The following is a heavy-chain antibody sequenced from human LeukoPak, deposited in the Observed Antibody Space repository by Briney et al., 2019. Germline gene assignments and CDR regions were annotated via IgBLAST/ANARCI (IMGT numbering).Heavy chain of an antibody. CDR3: ARVTLPSGVRYFDWLLPGDY. CDR2: ISYDGSNK. Sequence: PGRFLRLSCAASGFTFSSYAMHWVRQAPGKGLEWVAVISYDGSNKYYADSVKGRFTISRDNSKNTLYLQMNSLRAEDTAVYYCARVTLPSGVRYFDWLLPGDYWGQGTLVTVSS. D-gene: IGHD3-9*01. V-gene: IGHV3-30*04. CDR1: GFTFSSYA. J-gene: IGHJ4*02.